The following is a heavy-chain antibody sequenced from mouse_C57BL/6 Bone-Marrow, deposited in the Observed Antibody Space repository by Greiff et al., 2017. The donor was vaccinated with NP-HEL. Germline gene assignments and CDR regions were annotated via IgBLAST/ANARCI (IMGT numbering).Heavy chain of an antibody. CDR1: GYTFTDYN. Sequence: EVQLQQSGPELVKPGASVKIPCKASGYTFTDYNMDWVKQSHGKSLEWIGDINPNNGGTIYNQKFKGKATLTVDKSSSTAYMELRSLTSEDTAVYYCARHDGYGFAYWGQGTLVTVSA. CDR3: ARHDGYGFAY. CDR2: INPNNGGT. D-gene: IGHD2-3*01. J-gene: IGHJ3*01. V-gene: IGHV1-18*01.